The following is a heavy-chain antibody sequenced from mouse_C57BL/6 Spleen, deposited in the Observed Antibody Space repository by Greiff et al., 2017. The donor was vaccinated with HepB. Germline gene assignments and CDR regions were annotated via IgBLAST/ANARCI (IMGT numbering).Heavy chain of an antibody. J-gene: IGHJ1*03. CDR3: ARGEQGYFDV. V-gene: IGHV1-81*01. CDR2: IYPRSGNT. CDR1: GYTFTSYG. Sequence: QVQLQQSGAELARPGASVKLSCKASGYTFTSYGISWVKQRTGQGLECIGEIYPRSGNTYYNEKFKGKATLTADKSSSTAYMELRSLTSEDSAVYFCARGEQGYFDVWGTGTTVTVSS.